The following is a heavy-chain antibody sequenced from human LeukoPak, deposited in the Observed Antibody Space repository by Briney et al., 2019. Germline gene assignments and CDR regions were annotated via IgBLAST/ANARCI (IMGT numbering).Heavy chain of an antibody. D-gene: IGHD2-15*01. V-gene: IGHV1-2*02. J-gene: IGHJ4*02. CDR1: GYTFTDYY. CDR2: MNPNSGGT. Sequence: ASVKVSCKASGYTFTDYYMHWVRQAPGQGLEWMGWMNPNSGGTNYAQGFQGRVTMTRDTSIGTAYMELSRLGSDDTAVYYCARAQTVVAATPGGYWGQGTLVTVSS. CDR3: ARAQTVVAATPGGY.